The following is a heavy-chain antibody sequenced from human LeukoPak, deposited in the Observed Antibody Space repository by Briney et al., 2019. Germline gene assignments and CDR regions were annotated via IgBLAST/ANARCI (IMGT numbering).Heavy chain of an antibody. D-gene: IGHD1-1*01. Sequence: GRSLRLSCAASGFTVSSNYMSWVRQAPGKGLEWVSVIYSGGSTYYADSVKGRFTISRDNSKNTLYLQMNSLRAEDTAVYYCARDSGTESSPGTIYRPRPHYGMDVWGQGTTVTVSS. V-gene: IGHV3-66*01. CDR3: ARDSGTESSPGTIYRPRPHYGMDV. CDR2: IYSGGST. J-gene: IGHJ6*02. CDR1: GFTVSSNY.